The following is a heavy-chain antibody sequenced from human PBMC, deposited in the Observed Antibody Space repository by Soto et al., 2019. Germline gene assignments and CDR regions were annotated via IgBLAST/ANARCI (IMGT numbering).Heavy chain of an antibody. CDR3: ARHASSRTSRYDYYAVDV. V-gene: IGHV5-51*01. Sequence: RGESLKISCKASGYSFTTYWIGWVRQMPGKGLDWMGIIYPGDSDSRYNPSFQGHVTLSVDKSITTAYLQWSSLRASDSAIYYCARHASSRTSRYDYYAVDVWGPGTTVTV. D-gene: IGHD2-2*01. CDR1: GYSFTTYW. J-gene: IGHJ6*02. CDR2: IYPGDSDS.